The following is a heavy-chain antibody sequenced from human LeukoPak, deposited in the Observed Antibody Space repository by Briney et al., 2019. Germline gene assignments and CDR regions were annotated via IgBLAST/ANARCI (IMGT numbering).Heavy chain of an antibody. CDR3: AKRDGTGYFYFDY. J-gene: IGHJ4*02. Sequence: GGSLRLSCAASGFSFTTYAMTWVRQAPGKGLEWVSTIDGSGAYTFYADSVKGRFTISRDNSKNTLYLQMNSLRADDTAVYFCAKRDGTGYFYFDYWGQGTLVTVSS. V-gene: IGHV3-23*01. CDR2: IDGSGAYT. D-gene: IGHD5-12*01. CDR1: GFSFTTYA.